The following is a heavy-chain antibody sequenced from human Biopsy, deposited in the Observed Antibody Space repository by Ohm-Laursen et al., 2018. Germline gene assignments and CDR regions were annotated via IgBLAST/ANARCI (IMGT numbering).Heavy chain of an antibody. CDR2: IYYDGIT. V-gene: IGHV4-38-2*01. D-gene: IGHD5-12*01. Sequence: TLSLTCAVSGYSVTNDYYWGWIRQPPGKGLEWIGNIYYDGITYYNPSLKSRVPMSVDTSKNQFSLRLPFVTAADTAVYYCARVAGGYAYYYGMDVWGQGTTVIVSS. J-gene: IGHJ6*02. CDR1: GYSVTNDYY. CDR3: ARVAGGYAYYYGMDV.